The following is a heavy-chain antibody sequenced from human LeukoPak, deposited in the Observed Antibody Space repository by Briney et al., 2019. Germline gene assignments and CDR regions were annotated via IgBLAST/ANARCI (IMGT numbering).Heavy chain of an antibody. V-gene: IGHV1-46*01. CDR3: ARDAPGVAARPSWYFDL. D-gene: IGHD6-6*01. CDR1: GYTFTSYY. Sequence: ASVKVSCKASGYTFTSYYMHWVRQAPGQGLEWMGLINPSGGSTSYAQKFQGRVTMTRDMSTSTVYMELSSLRSEDTAVYYCARDAPGVAARPSWYFDLWGRGTLVTVSS. J-gene: IGHJ2*01. CDR2: INPSGGST.